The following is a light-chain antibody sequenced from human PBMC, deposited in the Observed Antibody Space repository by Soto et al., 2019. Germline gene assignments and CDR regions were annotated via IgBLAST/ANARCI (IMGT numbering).Light chain of an antibody. Sequence: DVQRTKSPSTLSASVGDRVTITCRASQSISSWLAWYQQKPGKAPNLLIYKASSLESGVPSRFSGSGSGTEFTLTISSLQPDDFATYYCQQYNSYPLTFGGGTKVEIK. V-gene: IGKV1-5*03. J-gene: IGKJ4*01. CDR1: QSISSW. CDR3: QQYNSYPLT. CDR2: KAS.